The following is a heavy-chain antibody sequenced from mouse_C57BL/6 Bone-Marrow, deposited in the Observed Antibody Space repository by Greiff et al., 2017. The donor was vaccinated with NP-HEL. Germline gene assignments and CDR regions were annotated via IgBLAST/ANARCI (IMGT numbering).Heavy chain of an antibody. CDR1: GFNIKDDY. CDR3: TLYYDYDRAFAY. V-gene: IGHV14-4*01. D-gene: IGHD2-4*01. Sequence: EVQLQQSGAELVRPGASVKLSCTASGFNIKDDYMHWVKQRPEQGLEWIGWIDPENGDTEYASKFQGKATITADTSSNTAYLQLNSLTSEDTAVYYCTLYYDYDRAFAYWGQGTLVTVSA. CDR2: IDPENGDT. J-gene: IGHJ3*01.